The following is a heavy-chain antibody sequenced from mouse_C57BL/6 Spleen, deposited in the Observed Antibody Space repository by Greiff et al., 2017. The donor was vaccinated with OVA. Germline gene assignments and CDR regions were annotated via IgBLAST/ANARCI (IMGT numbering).Heavy chain of an antibody. Sequence: VKLVESGPGLVQPSQSLSITCTVSGFSLTSYGVHWVRQSPGKGLEWLGVIWSGGSTDYNAAFISRMSISKDNSKSQVCFKMNSLQADDTAIYYCARKDYSNPYYAMDYWGQGTSVTVSS. CDR3: ARKDYSNPYYAMDY. V-gene: IGHV2-2*01. D-gene: IGHD2-5*01. CDR1: GFSLTSYG. J-gene: IGHJ4*01. CDR2: IWSGGST.